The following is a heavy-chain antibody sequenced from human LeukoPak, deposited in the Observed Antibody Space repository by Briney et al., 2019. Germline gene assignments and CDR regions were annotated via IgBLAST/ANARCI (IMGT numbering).Heavy chain of an antibody. CDR1: GFTFDDYG. V-gene: IGHV3-20*04. CDR3: ATMAADWFDP. D-gene: IGHD6-13*01. Sequence: GGSLRLSCAASGFTFDDYGMSWVRQAPGKGLEWVSGINWNGGSTGYADSVKGRFTIFRDNSKNTLYLQMNSLRAEDTAVYYCATMAADWFDPWGQGTLVTVSS. CDR2: INWNGGST. J-gene: IGHJ5*02.